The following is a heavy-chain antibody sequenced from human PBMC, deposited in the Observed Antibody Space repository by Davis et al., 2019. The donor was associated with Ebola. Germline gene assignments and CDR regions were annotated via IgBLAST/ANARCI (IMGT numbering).Heavy chain of an antibody. V-gene: IGHV3-48*02. D-gene: IGHD1-7*01. CDR3: AREYNWNYVFVDY. CDR1: GFTFSSYS. J-gene: IGHJ4*02. Sequence: GGSLRLSCASSGFTFSSYSMNWVRQAPGKGLEWVSYISSSSSTIYYADSVKGRFTISRDNAKNSLYLQMNSLRDEDTAVYYCAREYNWNYVFVDYWGQGTLVTVSS. CDR2: ISSSSSTI.